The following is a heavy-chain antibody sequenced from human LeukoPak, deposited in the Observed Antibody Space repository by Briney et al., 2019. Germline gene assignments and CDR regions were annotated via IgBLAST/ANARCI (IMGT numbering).Heavy chain of an antibody. CDR1: GGSISSYY. Sequence: PSETLSLTCTVSGGSISSYYWGWIRQPPGKGLEWIGYIYYSGSTNYNPSLKSRVTISVDTSKNQFSLKLSSVTAADTAVYYCARGGGLWFGELSYSWFDPWGQGTLVTVSS. J-gene: IGHJ5*02. V-gene: IGHV4-59*01. D-gene: IGHD3-10*01. CDR2: IYYSGST. CDR3: ARGGGLWFGELSYSWFDP.